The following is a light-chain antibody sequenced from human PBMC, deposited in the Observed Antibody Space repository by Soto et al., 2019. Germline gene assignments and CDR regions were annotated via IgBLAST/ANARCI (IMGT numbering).Light chain of an antibody. CDR1: SSDVGGYNY. CDR3: SSDTSSSTLHVG. CDR2: DVS. V-gene: IGLV2-14*01. Sequence: QSALTQPASVSGSPGQSITISCTGTSSDVGGYNYVSWYQQHPGKATKVMIYDVSNRPSGVSNRFSGSKSGNTASLTISGLQAEGEAEYYCSSDTSSSTLHVGCGGGTKVNVL. J-gene: IGLJ2*01.